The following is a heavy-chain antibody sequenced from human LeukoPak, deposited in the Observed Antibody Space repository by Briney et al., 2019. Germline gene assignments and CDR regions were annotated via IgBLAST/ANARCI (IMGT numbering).Heavy chain of an antibody. Sequence: GESLQISCKGSGYSFTSYWIGWVRQLPGKSLEWMGIIYPGDSDTRYSPSFQGQVTISADKSISTAYLQWSSLKASDTAMYYCARWVYGSGNWYFDLWGRGTLVTVSS. J-gene: IGHJ2*01. CDR1: GYSFTSYW. CDR3: ARWVYGSGNWYFDL. CDR2: IYPGDSDT. V-gene: IGHV5-51*01. D-gene: IGHD3-10*01.